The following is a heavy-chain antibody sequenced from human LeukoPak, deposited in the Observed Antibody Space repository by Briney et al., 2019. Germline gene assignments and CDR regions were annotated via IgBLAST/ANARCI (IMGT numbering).Heavy chain of an antibody. CDR1: GFTFSSYG. V-gene: IGHV3-21*01. J-gene: IGHJ4*02. D-gene: IGHD6-6*01. CDR2: ISSSSIYI. Sequence: GGTLRLSCAASGFTFSSYGMSWVRQAPGKGLEWVSSISSSSIYIYYADSVKGRFTISRDNAKNSLYLQMNSLRAEDTAVYYCARESFAARWDWGQGTLVTVSS. CDR3: ARESFAARWD.